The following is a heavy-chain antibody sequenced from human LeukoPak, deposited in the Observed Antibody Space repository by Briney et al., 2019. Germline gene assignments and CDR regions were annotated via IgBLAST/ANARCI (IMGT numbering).Heavy chain of an antibody. CDR3: AQIRPSTYYDSSGSFDY. V-gene: IGHV4-59*08. J-gene: IGHJ4*02. D-gene: IGHD3-22*01. CDR1: GGSISSDY. CDR2: IYYTGST. Sequence: SETLSLTCTVSGGSISSDYWSWIRHPPGKGLEGIGYIYYTGSTHYNPSLKSRVTISLDTSRNQFSLKLSSVTAADTAVYYCAQIRPSTYYDSSGSFDYWGQGTLVTVSS.